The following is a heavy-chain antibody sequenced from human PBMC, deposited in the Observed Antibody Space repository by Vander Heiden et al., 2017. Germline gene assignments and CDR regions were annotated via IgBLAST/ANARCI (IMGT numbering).Heavy chain of an antibody. Sequence: QVQLQESGPGLVKPSETLSLICTVSGDSISSFYWSWIRRPAGKGLKYIGRIYTSGSTNYNPSLKSRVTMSLDTSKNQFSLKLSSVTAADTAVYYCARAGYCSNGVCYYYFDDWGQGTLVTVSS. V-gene: IGHV4-4*07. CDR3: ARAGYCSNGVCYYYFDD. CDR2: IYTSGST. D-gene: IGHD2-8*01. J-gene: IGHJ4*02. CDR1: GDSISSFY.